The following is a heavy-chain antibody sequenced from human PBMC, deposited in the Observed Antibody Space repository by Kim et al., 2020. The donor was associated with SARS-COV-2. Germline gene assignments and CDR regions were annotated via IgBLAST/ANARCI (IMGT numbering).Heavy chain of an antibody. CDR2: ISSSSSYI. CDR1: GFTFSSCS. D-gene: IGHD3-10*01. CDR3: ARDVSVEYGSGSYYNSPAFDY. Sequence: GGSLRLSCAASGFTFSSCSMNWVRQAPGKGLEWVSSISSSSSYIYYADSVKGRFTISRDNAKNSLYLQMNSLRAEDTAVYYCARDVSVEYGSGSYYNSPAFDYWGQGTLVTVSS. J-gene: IGHJ4*02. V-gene: IGHV3-21*01.